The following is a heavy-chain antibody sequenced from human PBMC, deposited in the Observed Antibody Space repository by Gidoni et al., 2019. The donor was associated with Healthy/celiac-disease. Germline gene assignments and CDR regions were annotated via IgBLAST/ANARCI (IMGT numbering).Heavy chain of an antibody. CDR3: ASGYSGYDGFWFDP. CDR1: GFTFSSYG. D-gene: IGHD5-12*01. J-gene: IGHJ5*02. Sequence: QVQLVESGGGVVQPGRSLRLSCAASGFTFSSYGMHWVRQAPGKGLEWVAVIWYDGSNKYYADSVKGRFTISRDNSKNTLYLQMNSLRAEDTAVYYCASGYSGYDGFWFDPWGQGTLVTVSS. CDR2: IWYDGSNK. V-gene: IGHV3-33*01.